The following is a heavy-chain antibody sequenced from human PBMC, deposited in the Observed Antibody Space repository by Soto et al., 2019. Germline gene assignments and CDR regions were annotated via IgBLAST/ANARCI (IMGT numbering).Heavy chain of an antibody. D-gene: IGHD3-10*01. V-gene: IGHV3-9*01. Sequence: EVQLVESGGGLVQPGRSLRLSCVASGFTFYNHGMHWVRQAPGRGLEWVSGITWRSDSMGYADSVKGRFTISRDNAKNSLYQQMNSLRPEDTALYYCAKEDSGFSGYMDVWGKGTTVTVSS. CDR3: AKEDSGFSGYMDV. CDR2: ITWRSDSM. J-gene: IGHJ6*03. CDR1: GFTFYNHG.